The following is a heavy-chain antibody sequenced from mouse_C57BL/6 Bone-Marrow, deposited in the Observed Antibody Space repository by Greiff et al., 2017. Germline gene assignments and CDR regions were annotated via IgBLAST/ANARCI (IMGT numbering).Heavy chain of an antibody. V-gene: IGHV1-81*01. D-gene: IGHD2-1*01. Sequence: QVQLQQSGAELARPGVSVKLSCKASGYTFTSYGISWVKQRTGQGLEWIGEIYPRSGHTYYNEKFKGKATLTADKSSSTAYMELRSLTSEDSAVYFCARVGNYNYYAMDYWGQGTSVTVSS. CDR1: GYTFTSYG. CDR2: IYPRSGHT. J-gene: IGHJ4*01. CDR3: ARVGNYNYYAMDY.